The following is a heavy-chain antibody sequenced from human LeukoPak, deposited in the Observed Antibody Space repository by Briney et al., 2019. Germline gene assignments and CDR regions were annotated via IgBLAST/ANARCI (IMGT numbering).Heavy chain of an antibody. CDR3: AKEIRSGSSYDY. CDR2: IRYDGSTK. D-gene: IGHD5-24*01. J-gene: IGHJ4*02. V-gene: IGHV3-30*02. CDR1: EFTFNYYG. Sequence: GGSLRLSCAESASEFTFNYYGMHWVRQAPGKGLEWVAFIRYDGSTKYYADSVKGRFTISRDNSKNTLYLQMNSLRAEDTAVYYCAKEIRSGSSYDYWGQGTLVTVSS.